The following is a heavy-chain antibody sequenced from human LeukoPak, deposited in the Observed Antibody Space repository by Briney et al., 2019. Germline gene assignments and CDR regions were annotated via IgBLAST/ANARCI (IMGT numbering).Heavy chain of an antibody. Sequence: GGSLRLSCAASGFTFSSYSMNWVRQAPGKGLEWVSYISTGSSTIYYADSVKGRFTISRDNDKNSLYLQMNSLRAEDTAVYYCARVHAAYPFDYWGQGTLVTVSS. J-gene: IGHJ4*02. CDR1: GFTFSSYS. D-gene: IGHD2-15*01. CDR2: ISTGSSTI. CDR3: ARVHAAYPFDY. V-gene: IGHV3-48*01.